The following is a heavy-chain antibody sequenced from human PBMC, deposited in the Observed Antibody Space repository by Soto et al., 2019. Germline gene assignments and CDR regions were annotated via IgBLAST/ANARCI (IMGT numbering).Heavy chain of an antibody. J-gene: IGHJ5*02. CDR1: GFTFIMFS. V-gene: IGHV3-64D*06. Sequence: GGSLRLSCSAAGFTFIMFSMHWVRQAPGKGLDYVSGISSNGDSTYYADSVKGRFTISRDNSKNTLYLQMRSLRAVDTAVYYCVHPRSTVQIPPTWGQGTLVTVSS. CDR2: ISSNGDST. CDR3: VHPRSTVQIPPT. D-gene: IGHD4-17*01.